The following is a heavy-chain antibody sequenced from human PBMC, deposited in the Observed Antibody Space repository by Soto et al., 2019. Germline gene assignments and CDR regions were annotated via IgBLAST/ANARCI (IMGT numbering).Heavy chain of an antibody. CDR3: AKDRLSSGSGVRFDP. V-gene: IGHV3-23*01. D-gene: IGHD6-19*01. J-gene: IGHJ5*02. CDR2: ISGGGDNT. CDR1: GFTFSSYA. Sequence: EVQLLESGGGLVQPGGSLRLSCAASGFTFSSYAMSWVRQAPGKGLEWVSDISGGGDNTYYADSVRGRFTISRDNPKKPRRPRMNSPRAEDTAKYHCAKDRLSSGSGVRFDPWGQGTLVTVSS.